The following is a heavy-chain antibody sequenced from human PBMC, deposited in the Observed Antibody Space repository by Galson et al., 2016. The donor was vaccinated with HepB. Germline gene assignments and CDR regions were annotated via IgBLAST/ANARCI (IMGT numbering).Heavy chain of an antibody. CDR2: IYHSGNT. D-gene: IGHD5-12*01. CDR3: ARGPNSDYNTAPFDY. J-gene: IGHJ4*02. Sequence: WVRQMPGKGLEWIGYIYHSGNTYYNPSLKSRVTISVDRSNNQFSLKLSSVTAADTAVYYCARGPNSDYNTAPFDYWGQGALVTVSS. V-gene: IGHV4-30-2*01.